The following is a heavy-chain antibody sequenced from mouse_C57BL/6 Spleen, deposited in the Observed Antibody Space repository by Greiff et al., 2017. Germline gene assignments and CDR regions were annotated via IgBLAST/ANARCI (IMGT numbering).Heavy chain of an antibody. Sequence: QVQLQQPGAELVKPGASVKMSCKASGYTFTSYWITWVKQRPGQGLEWIGDIYPGSGSTNYNEKFKSKATLTVDTSSSTAYMQLSSLTSEDSAVYYCARWGYGSSYRNYLDYWGQGTTLTVSS. V-gene: IGHV1-55*01. D-gene: IGHD1-1*01. J-gene: IGHJ2*01. CDR2: IYPGSGST. CDR1: GYTFTSYW. CDR3: ARWGYGSSYRNYLDY.